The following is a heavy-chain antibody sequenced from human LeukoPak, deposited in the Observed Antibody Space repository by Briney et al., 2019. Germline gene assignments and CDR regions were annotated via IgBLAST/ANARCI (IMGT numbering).Heavy chain of an antibody. CDR3: AREEGGKLGIDYYSDY. CDR1: GFTLSSYS. CDR2: INSSSIYI. D-gene: IGHD7-27*01. J-gene: IGHJ4*02. Sequence: GGSLRLSCAASGFTLSSYSMNWVRQAPGKGLEWVSSINSSSIYIYYADSVKGRFTISRDKAKNSLYLQMNSLRAEDTAMYYCAREEGGKLGIDYYSDYWGQGTLVTVSS. V-gene: IGHV3-21*06.